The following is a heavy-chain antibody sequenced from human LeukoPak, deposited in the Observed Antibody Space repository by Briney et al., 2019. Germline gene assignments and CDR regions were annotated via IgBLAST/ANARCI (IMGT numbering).Heavy chain of an antibody. J-gene: IGHJ4*02. D-gene: IGHD3-22*01. CDR3: ARVTTGGYYNC. CDR2: INHSGST. CDR1: GGSFSGYY. Sequence: PSETLSLTCAVYGGSFSGYYWSWIRQPPGKGLEWIGEINHSGSTNYNPSLKSRVTISVDTSKNQFSLKLSSVTAADTAVYYCARVTTGGYYNCWGQGTLVTVSS. V-gene: IGHV4-34*01.